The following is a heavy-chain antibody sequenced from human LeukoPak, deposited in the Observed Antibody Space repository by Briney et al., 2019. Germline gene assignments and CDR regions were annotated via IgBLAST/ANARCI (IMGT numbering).Heavy chain of an antibody. D-gene: IGHD6-13*01. V-gene: IGHV4-30-2*01. CDR2: IYHSGST. Sequence: SETLSLTCAVSGGSISSGGYSWSWIRQPPGKGLEWIGYIYHSGSTYYNPSLKSRVTISVDTSKNQFSLKLSSVTAADTAVYYCARGGQYSSSWLLDTDYWGQGTLVTVSS. CDR1: GGSISSGGYS. J-gene: IGHJ4*02. CDR3: ARGGQYSSSWLLDTDY.